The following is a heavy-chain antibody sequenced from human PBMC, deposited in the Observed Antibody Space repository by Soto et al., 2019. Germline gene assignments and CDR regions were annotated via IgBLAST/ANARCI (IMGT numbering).Heavy chain of an antibody. Sequence: QVQLVESGGGVVQPGRSLRLSCAASGFTFSHYGMHWVRQAPGKGLEWVAVIWYDGGSEDYTDSVKGRFTISRDNSKNTLYLQMNSLRAEDTAVYFCARDLDYGGGWFDSWGQGTLVTVSS. V-gene: IGHV3-33*01. CDR3: ARDLDYGGGWFDS. D-gene: IGHD4-17*01. CDR1: GFTFSHYG. J-gene: IGHJ5*01. CDR2: IWYDGGSE.